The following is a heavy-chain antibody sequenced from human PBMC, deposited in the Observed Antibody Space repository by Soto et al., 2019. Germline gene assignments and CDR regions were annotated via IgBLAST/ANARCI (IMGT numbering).Heavy chain of an antibody. Sequence: GGSLRLSCAASGFTFSSYSMNWVRQAPGKGLEWVSSISSSSSYIYYADSVKGRFTISRDNAKNSLYLQMNSLRAEDTAVYYCAREDPFYCSSTSCYTQPGAFDIWGQGTRVTV. CDR2: ISSSSSYI. V-gene: IGHV3-21*01. CDR1: GFTFSSYS. CDR3: AREDPFYCSSTSCYTQPGAFDI. D-gene: IGHD2-2*02. J-gene: IGHJ3*02.